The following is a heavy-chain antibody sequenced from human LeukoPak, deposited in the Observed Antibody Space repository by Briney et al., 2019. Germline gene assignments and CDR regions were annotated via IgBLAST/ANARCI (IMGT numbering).Heavy chain of an antibody. CDR1: GYTFTSYG. V-gene: IGHV1-18*01. CDR3: ARVEVTMVRGRAPKYYYYYMDV. D-gene: IGHD3-10*01. CDR2: ISAYNGNT. J-gene: IGHJ6*03. Sequence: GASVKVSCKASGYTFTSYGISWVRQAPGQGLEWMGWISAYNGNTNYAQKLQGRVTMTTDTSTSTAYMELRSLRSDDTAVYYCARVEVTMVRGRAPKYYYYYMDVWGKGTTVTVSS.